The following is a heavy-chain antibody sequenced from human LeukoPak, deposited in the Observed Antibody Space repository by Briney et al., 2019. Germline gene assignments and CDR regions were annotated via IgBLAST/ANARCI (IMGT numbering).Heavy chain of an antibody. CDR3: ARDREWLIPGYFDL. D-gene: IGHD6-19*01. V-gene: IGHV4-4*07. CDR1: GGSISSYY. CDR2: IYKNGGT. J-gene: IGHJ2*01. Sequence: SETLSLTCTVSGGSISSYYWSWIRQSAGKGLEWIGRIYKNGGTYYNPSLKSRVTMSVDTSKNQFSLKLNSVTAADTALYYCARDREWLIPGYFDLWGRGSPVTVSS.